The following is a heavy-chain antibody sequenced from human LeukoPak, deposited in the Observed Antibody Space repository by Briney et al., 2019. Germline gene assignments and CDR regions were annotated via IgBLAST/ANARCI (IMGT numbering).Heavy chain of an antibody. J-gene: IGHJ5*02. V-gene: IGHV4-61*02. CDR2: IYTSGST. CDR3: ATGYNWFDP. Sequence: PSETLSLTCTVSGGSISSGSYYWSWIRQPAGKGLEWIGRIYTSGSTNYNPSLKSRVTISVDTSKNQFSLKLSSVTAADTAVYYCATGYNWFDPWGQGTPVTVSS. CDR1: GGSISSGSYY.